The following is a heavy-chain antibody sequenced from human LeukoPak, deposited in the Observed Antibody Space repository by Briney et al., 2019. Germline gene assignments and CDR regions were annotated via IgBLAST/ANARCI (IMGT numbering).Heavy chain of an antibody. J-gene: IGHJ6*03. Sequence: GGSLRLSCAASRFNFRGSGMHWVRQAPGKGLEWVAFIRYDGSNKYYADSVKGRFTISRDNSKNTLYLQMNSLRAEDTAVYYCAKDLNYGGTYYYYMDVWGKGTTVTISS. CDR1: RFNFRGSG. D-gene: IGHD1-26*01. CDR3: AKDLNYGGTYYYYMDV. CDR2: IRYDGSNK. V-gene: IGHV3-30*02.